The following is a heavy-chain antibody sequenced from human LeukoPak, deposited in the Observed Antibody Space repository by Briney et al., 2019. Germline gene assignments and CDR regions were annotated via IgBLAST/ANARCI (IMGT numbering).Heavy chain of an antibody. CDR1: GFTVSSNY. D-gene: IGHD3-22*01. CDR3: ARVSTMIVAHGAFDV. CDR2: IYSGGST. V-gene: IGHV3-53*01. Sequence: PGGSLRLSCAASGFTVSSNYMNWVRQAPGKGLEWVSVIYSGGSTYYAGSVKGRFTISRDNSKNTLYLQMNSLRAEDTAVYYCARVSTMIVAHGAFDVWGRGTMVTVSS. J-gene: IGHJ3*01.